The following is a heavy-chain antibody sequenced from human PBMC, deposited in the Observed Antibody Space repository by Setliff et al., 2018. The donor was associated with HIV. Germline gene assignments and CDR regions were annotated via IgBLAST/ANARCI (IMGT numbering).Heavy chain of an antibody. CDR3: AKNDILTGYYKGVDY. Sequence: GGSLRLSCAASGFTFRNYKFNWVRQAPGRGLEWVSYISSSGSTIYYADSVKGRFTISRDNAKNSLYLQMNSLRAEDTAVYYCAKNDILTGYYKGVDYWGQGTLVTVSS. V-gene: IGHV3-48*03. D-gene: IGHD3-9*01. CDR1: GFTFRNYK. J-gene: IGHJ4*02. CDR2: ISSSGSTI.